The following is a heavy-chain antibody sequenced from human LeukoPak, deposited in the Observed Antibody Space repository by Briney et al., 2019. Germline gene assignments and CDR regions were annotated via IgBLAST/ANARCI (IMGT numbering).Heavy chain of an antibody. J-gene: IGHJ4*02. V-gene: IGHV1-69*05. D-gene: IGHD3-22*01. CDR1: GGTFSSYA. Sequence: SVKVSCKASGGTFSSYAISGVRQAPGQGLEWMGGVIPIFGTANYAQKFQGRVTITTDEYTSTAYMELSSLRSEDTAVYYCARALHKYYYDSSGYLYYFDYWGQGTLVTVSS. CDR3: ARALHKYYYDSSGYLYYFDY. CDR2: VIPIFGTA.